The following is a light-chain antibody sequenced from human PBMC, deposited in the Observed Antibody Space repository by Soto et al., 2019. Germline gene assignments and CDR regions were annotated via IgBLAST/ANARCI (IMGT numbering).Light chain of an antibody. Sequence: QSALTQPPSASGSPGQSVTISCTGTSSDVGYYDYVSWYQQHPGKAPKLMIYEVSKRPSGVPDRFSGSKSGNTASLTVSGLQADYEADYYCSSYAGSNTVVFGGGTKLTVL. CDR2: EVS. J-gene: IGLJ2*01. V-gene: IGLV2-8*01. CDR3: SSYAGSNTVV. CDR1: SSDVGYYDY.